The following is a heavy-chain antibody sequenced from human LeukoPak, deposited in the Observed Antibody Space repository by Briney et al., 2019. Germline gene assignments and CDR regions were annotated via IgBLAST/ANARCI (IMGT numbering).Heavy chain of an antibody. CDR1: GFTFSGYA. CDR2: ISSNGGST. Sequence: GGSLRLSCAASGFTFSGYAMHWVRQAPGKGLEYVSAISSNGGSTYYANSVKGRFTISRDNSKNTLYLQMGSLRAEDMAVYYCARDKASGLRYFDWLTDPWGQGTLVTVSS. V-gene: IGHV3-64*01. D-gene: IGHD3-9*01. J-gene: IGHJ5*02. CDR3: ARDKASGLRYFDWLTDP.